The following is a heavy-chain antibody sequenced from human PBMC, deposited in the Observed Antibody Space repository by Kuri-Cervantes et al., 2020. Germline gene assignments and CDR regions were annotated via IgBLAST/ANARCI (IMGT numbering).Heavy chain of an antibody. J-gene: IGHJ6*02. CDR1: GFTFSSYS. V-gene: IGHV3-48*02. CDR3: ARDPETGTEPYYGMDV. D-gene: IGHD1-7*01. CDR2: ISSSSTI. Sequence: GGSLRLSCAASGFTFSSYSMNWVRQAPGKGLEWVSYISSSSTIYYADSVKGRFTISRDNAKNSLYLQMNSLRDEDTAVYYCARDPETGTEPYYGMDVWGQGTTVTVSS.